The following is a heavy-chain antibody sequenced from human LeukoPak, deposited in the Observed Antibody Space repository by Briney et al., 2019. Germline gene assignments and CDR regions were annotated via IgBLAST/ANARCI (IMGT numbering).Heavy chain of an antibody. V-gene: IGHV1-69*01. Sequence: SVKVSCKASGGTFSKYGINWVRQAPGQGLEWMGGITPIFGTAKYLQKFQGRVTITADESTSTAYMELSILRFEDTAIYYCARASRDDTAMATPFAYWGQGTLVTVSS. CDR1: GGTFSKYG. CDR3: ARASRDDTAMATPFAY. D-gene: IGHD5-18*01. J-gene: IGHJ4*02. CDR2: ITPIFGTA.